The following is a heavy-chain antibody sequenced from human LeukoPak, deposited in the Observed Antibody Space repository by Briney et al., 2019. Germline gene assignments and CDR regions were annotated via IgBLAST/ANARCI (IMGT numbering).Heavy chain of an antibody. CDR2: IYYSGST. CDR1: GGSISSYY. CDR3: ARTPPYYGMDV. Sequence: PSEALTLTCTVSGGSISSYYWSWTRQPPGKGLEWIGYIYYSGSTNYNPSLKSRVTISVDTSKNQFSLKLSSVTAADTAVYYCARTPPYYGMDVWGQGTTVTVSS. J-gene: IGHJ6*02. V-gene: IGHV4-59*08.